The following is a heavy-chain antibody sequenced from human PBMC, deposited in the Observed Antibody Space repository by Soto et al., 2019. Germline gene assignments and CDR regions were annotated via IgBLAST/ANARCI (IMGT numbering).Heavy chain of an antibody. J-gene: IGHJ3*02. CDR1: GFTFSSYA. CDR3: ATWHLQEHAYDI. V-gene: IGHV3-23*01. CDR2: ISGSGSTI. D-gene: IGHD1-1*01. Sequence: GGSLRLSCAASGFTFSSYAVSWVRQAPGKGPEWISSISGSGSTIYYADSVKGRFTTSRDNSKNTLYLQMSSLRAEDTAVYSCATWHLQEHAYDIWGQGTMVTVSS.